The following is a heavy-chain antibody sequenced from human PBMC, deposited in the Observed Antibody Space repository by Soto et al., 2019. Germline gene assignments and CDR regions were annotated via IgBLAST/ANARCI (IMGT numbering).Heavy chain of an antibody. CDR2: IYYSGST. D-gene: IGHD2-21*01. CDR3: ARDLAAGDL. V-gene: IGHV4-39*02. CDR1: GGSISSSSYY. Sequence: SETLSLTCTVSGGSISSSSYYWGWIRQPPGKGLEWIGSIYYSGSTYYNPSLKSRVTIDTPKNQFSLKLSSVTAADTAVYYCARDLAAGDLWGQGTLVTVSS. J-gene: IGHJ4*02.